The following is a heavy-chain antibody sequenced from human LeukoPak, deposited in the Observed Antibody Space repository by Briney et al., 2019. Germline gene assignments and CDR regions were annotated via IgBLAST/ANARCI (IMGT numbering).Heavy chain of an antibody. J-gene: IGHJ3*02. D-gene: IGHD6-19*01. CDR1: GYSISSGYY. V-gene: IGHV4-38-2*02. CDR3: ASQWLVPLSAFDI. Sequence: SETLSLTCTVSGYSISSGYYWGWIRQPPGKGLEWIGSGYHIGSTYFNPSLRSRVTILIDIFKNQFSLKMSSVTAADTAVYYCASQWLVPLSAFDIWGQGTMVTVSS. CDR2: GYHIGST.